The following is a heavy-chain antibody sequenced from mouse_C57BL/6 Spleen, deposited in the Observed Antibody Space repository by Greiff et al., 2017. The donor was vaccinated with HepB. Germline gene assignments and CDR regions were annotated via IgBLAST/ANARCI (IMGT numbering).Heavy chain of an antibody. CDR2: IDPEDGDT. CDR3: TRNYGSSYVELAY. CDR1: GFNIKDYY. J-gene: IGHJ3*01. D-gene: IGHD1-1*01. Sequence: EVQLQQSGAELVRPGASVKLSCTASGFNIKDYYMHWVKQRPEQGLEWIGRIDPEDGDTEYAPKFQGKATMTADTSSTTTYLQLSSLTSEDAAVYYCTRNYGSSYVELAYWGQGTLVTVSA. V-gene: IGHV14-1*01.